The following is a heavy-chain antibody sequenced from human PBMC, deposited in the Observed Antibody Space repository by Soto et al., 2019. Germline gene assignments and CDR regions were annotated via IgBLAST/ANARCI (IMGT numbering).Heavy chain of an antibody. J-gene: IGHJ3*02. CDR1: GGSISSGGYY. D-gene: IGHD2-2*01. CDR3: ARDRCSSTSCYVGHDAFDI. CDR2: IYYSGST. Sequence: QVQLQESGPGLVKPSQTLSLTCTVSGGSISSGGYYWGWIRQHPGKGLEWIGDIYYSGSTYYNPSLKSRVTIPVDTSKNHFSMKLSSVTAADTAVYYCARDRCSSTSCYVGHDAFDIWGQGTMVTVSS. V-gene: IGHV4-31*03.